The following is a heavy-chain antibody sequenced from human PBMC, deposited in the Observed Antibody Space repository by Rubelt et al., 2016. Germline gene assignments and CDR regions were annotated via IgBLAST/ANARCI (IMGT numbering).Heavy chain of an antibody. D-gene: IGHD2-2*01. CDR3: VRWGGSSASKYFDY. CDR1: GFTFIDHG. V-gene: IGHV3-20*04. Sequence: EVQLVESGGGVVRPGGSLRLSCAASGFTFIDHGMSWVRQAPGKGLEWVSGISWYGETTDYANSVKGRFTISRDNAKNSLYLLRNSLRDEETALYYCVRWGGSSASKYFDYWGQGTLVTVSS. CDR2: ISWYGETT. J-gene: IGHJ4*02.